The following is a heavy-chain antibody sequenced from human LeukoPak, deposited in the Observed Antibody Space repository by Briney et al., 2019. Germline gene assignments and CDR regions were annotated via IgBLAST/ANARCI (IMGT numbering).Heavy chain of an antibody. Sequence: PGGSLRLSCAASGFTFSSYSMNWVRQAPGKGLEWVSSISSSSSYIYYADSVKGRFTISRDNAKNSLYLQMNSLRAEDTAVYYCASLGVAANDAFDIWGQGTMVILSS. D-gene: IGHD3-3*01. CDR3: ASLGVAANDAFDI. CDR1: GFTFSSYS. V-gene: IGHV3-21*01. CDR2: ISSSSSYI. J-gene: IGHJ3*02.